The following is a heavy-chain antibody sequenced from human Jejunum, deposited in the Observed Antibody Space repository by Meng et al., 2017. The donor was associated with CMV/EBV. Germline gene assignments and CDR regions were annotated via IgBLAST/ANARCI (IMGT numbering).Heavy chain of an antibody. D-gene: IGHD5-12*01. V-gene: IGHV3-23*01. CDR2: ISASGGPT. CDR1: FVSYS. Sequence: FVSYSMSWVRQAPGQRLEWFSTISASGGPTSYADSVQGRFTVSRDSSKNTLYLQMDSLRADDTAVYYCAREPGRGYSGYDRYFDYWGQGTLVTVSS. CDR3: AREPGRGYSGYDRYFDY. J-gene: IGHJ4*02.